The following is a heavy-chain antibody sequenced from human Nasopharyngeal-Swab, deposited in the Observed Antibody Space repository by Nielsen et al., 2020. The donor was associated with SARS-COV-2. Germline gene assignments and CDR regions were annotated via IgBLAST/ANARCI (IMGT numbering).Heavy chain of an antibody. J-gene: IGHJ6*02. D-gene: IGHD1-26*01. V-gene: IGHV5-51*01. CDR2: IYPRDSDT. CDR1: GYSFTSYW. CDR3: AIGAAVGTLFHGMDV. Sequence: GESLKISCKGSGYSFTSYWIAWVRQMPGKGLEWMGIIYPRDSDTRYSPSFEGRVTISVDQSITTAYLHWTSLKASDTAKYYCAIGAAVGTLFHGMDVWGQGTMVTVSS.